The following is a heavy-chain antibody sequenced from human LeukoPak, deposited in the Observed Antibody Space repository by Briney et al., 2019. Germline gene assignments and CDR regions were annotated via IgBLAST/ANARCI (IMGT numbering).Heavy chain of an antibody. CDR3: ARGTTHGEMGYFDY. Sequence: GGSLRLSCAASGFTFRTYWVDWVRQAPGKGLKWVATIKQDGSEKYYVDSVKGRFSISRNNAKKSLYLQMNSLRAEDTAVYYCARGTTHGEMGYFDYWGQGTLVTVSS. CDR2: IKQDGSEK. D-gene: IGHD3-10*01. V-gene: IGHV3-7*01. J-gene: IGHJ4*02. CDR1: GFTFRTYW.